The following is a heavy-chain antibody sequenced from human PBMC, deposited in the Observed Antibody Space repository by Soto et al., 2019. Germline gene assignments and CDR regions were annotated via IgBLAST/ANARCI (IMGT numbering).Heavy chain of an antibody. CDR2: ISAYNGNT. CDR3: ARDHLLLVGASPFDI. D-gene: IGHD1-26*01. Sequence: QVQLVQSGAEVKKPGSSVKVSCKASGGTFSSYAISWVRQAPGQGLEWMGWISAYNGNTNYAQKLQGRVTMTTDTSTSTAYMELRSLRSDDTAVYYCARDHLLLVGASPFDIWGQGTMVTVSS. J-gene: IGHJ3*02. V-gene: IGHV1-18*01. CDR1: GGTFSSYA.